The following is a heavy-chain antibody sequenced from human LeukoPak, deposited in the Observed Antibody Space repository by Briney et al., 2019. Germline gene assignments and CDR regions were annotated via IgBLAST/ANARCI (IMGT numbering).Heavy chain of an antibody. D-gene: IGHD3-16*02. CDR1: GGSISSYY. Sequence: PSETLSLTCTVPGGSISSYYWSWIRQPPGKGLEWIGYIYYSGSTNYNPSLKSRVTISVDTSKNQFSLKLSSVTAADTAVYYCARQNYDYVWGSYRFDYWGQGTLVTVSS. CDR3: ARQNYDYVWGSYRFDY. V-gene: IGHV4-59*08. J-gene: IGHJ4*02. CDR2: IYYSGST.